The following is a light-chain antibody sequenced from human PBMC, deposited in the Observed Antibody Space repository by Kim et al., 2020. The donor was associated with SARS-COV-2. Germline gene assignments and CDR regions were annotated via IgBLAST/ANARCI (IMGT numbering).Light chain of an antibody. CDR3: SSYTSSSTWV. V-gene: IGLV2-14*03. J-gene: IGLJ3*02. CDR1: SSDVGGYNY. CDR2: DVS. Sequence: GPSFTLSCTGTSSDVGGYNYVSWYQQHPGKAPKLMIYDVSNRPSGVSNRFSGSKSGNTASLTISGLQAEDEADYYCSSYTSSSTWVFGGGTQLTVL.